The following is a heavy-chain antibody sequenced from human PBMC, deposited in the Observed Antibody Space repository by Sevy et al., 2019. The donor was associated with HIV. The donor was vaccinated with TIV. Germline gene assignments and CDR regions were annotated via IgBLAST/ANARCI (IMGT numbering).Heavy chain of an antibody. Sequence: GGSLRLSCAASGFTFSSYGMHWVRQAPGKGLEWVAFIQYDGSNKYYADSVKGRFTVSRDSSKNTLYLQPNSLRGDDTAVYYCAKDGTGFVAAPYNWFDPWGQGTLVTVSS. D-gene: IGHD6-6*01. CDR1: GFTFSSYG. CDR2: IQYDGSNK. J-gene: IGHJ5*02. V-gene: IGHV3-30*02. CDR3: AKDGTGFVAAPYNWFDP.